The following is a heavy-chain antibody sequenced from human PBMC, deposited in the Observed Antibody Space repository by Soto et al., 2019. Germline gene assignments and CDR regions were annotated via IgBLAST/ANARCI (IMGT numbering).Heavy chain of an antibody. CDR1: GFSFSISP. CDR3: ARDPKTSGGQHWAFNYFDS. J-gene: IGHJ4*02. D-gene: IGHD7-27*01. V-gene: IGHV3-30-3*01. Sequence: GGSLRLSCAASGFSFSISPMQWVRQAPGKGPEWVALISYDGTNKFYADSVKGRFTISRDNSKSTLYLQVDSLRPEDAAVYYCARDPKTSGGQHWAFNYFDSWGQGTLVTVSS. CDR2: ISYDGTNK.